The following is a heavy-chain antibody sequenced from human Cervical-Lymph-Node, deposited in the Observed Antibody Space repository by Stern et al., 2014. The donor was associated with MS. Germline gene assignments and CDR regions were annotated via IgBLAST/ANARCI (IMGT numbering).Heavy chain of an antibody. J-gene: IGHJ6*02. CDR2: ISYDGSNK. CDR1: GFTFSSYG. Sequence: HVQLVQSGGGVVPPWRSLRLSCAASGFTFSSYGMHWVRQAPGKGLEWVAVISYDGSNKYYADSVKGRFTISRDNSKNTLYLQMNSLRAEDTAVYYCAKVINPGEYYGMDVWGQGTTVTVSS. CDR3: AKVINPGEYYGMDV. D-gene: IGHD3-10*01. V-gene: IGHV3-30*18.